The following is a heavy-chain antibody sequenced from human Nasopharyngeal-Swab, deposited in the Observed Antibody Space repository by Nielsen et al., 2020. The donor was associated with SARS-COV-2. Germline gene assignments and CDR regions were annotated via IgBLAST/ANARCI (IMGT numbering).Heavy chain of an antibody. D-gene: IGHD1-26*01. CDR2: IFPGDSDT. CDR3: AIGAAVGTLFHGMDV. V-gene: IGHV5-51*01. J-gene: IGHJ6*04. Sequence: GESLKISCATSGYRFTDYWIAWVRQAPGKGLECMWTIFPGDSDTRSSPSFEGRVTISVDQSITTAYLHWTSLKASDTAKYYCAIGAAVGTLFHGMDVWGKGTMVTVSS. CDR1: GYRFTDYW.